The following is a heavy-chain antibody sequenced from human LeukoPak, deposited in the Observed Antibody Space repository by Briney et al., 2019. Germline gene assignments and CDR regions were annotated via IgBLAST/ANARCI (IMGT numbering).Heavy chain of an antibody. V-gene: IGHV3-23*05. CDR1: GFTFSSYA. J-gene: IGHJ6*02. Sequence: GGSLRLSCAASGFTFSSYAMSWVRQAPGKGLEWVSVIYNSGSTYYADSVKGRFTISRDNSKNTVYLQMNSLRAEDTAVYYCTRSGGYSYGYGMDVWGQGTTVTVSS. D-gene: IGHD5-18*01. CDR2: IYNSGST. CDR3: TRSGGYSYGYGMDV.